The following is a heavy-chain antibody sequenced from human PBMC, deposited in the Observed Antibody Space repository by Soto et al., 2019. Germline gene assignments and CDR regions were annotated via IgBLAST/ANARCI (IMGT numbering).Heavy chain of an antibody. CDR1: GDSISSTHW. J-gene: IGHJ4*02. CDR2: IFHSGIT. D-gene: IGHD2-15*01. CDR3: ARGFSGYCSGGSCSSFDY. Sequence: TSETLSLTCAVSGDSISSTHWWTWVRQPPGKGLEYIGQIFHSGITNYNPSLESRVTISLDKSKSQFSLELNSVTGADTAIYYCARGFSGYCSGGSCSSFDYWGQGTLVTVS. V-gene: IGHV4-4*02.